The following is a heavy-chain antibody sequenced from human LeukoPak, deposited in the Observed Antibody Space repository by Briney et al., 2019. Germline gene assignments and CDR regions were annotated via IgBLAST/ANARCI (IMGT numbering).Heavy chain of an antibody. J-gene: IGHJ4*02. CDR3: ARVAHDLYPYYFDY. CDR1: GGAISSGSYY. CDR2: IYTSGST. D-gene: IGHD5/OR15-5a*01. V-gene: IGHV4-61*02. Sequence: SETLSLTCTVSGGAISSGSYYWSWIRQTAGKGLEWIGRIYTSGSTNYNPSLKSRVTISVDTSKNQFSLKLSPVTAADTAVYYCARVAHDLYPYYFDYWGQGTLVTVSS.